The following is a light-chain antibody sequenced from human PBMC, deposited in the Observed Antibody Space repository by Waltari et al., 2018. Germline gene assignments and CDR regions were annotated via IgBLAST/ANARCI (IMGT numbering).Light chain of an antibody. CDR1: SSNLGSNA. CDR3: AAWDDSLDGSWV. CDR2: SNN. Sequence: QSVLTQPPSTSGTPGQRVTISCSGSSSNLGSNAVNWYQQLPGTAPSILIYSNNKRPSGVPDRFSGSKSGTSASLAISGLRSQDEADYYCAAWDDSLDGSWVFGGGTRLTVL. J-gene: IGLJ3*02. V-gene: IGLV1-44*01.